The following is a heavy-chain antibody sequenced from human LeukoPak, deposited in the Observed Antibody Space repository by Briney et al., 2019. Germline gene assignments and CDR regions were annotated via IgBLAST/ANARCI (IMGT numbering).Heavy chain of an antibody. D-gene: IGHD5-18*01. J-gene: IGHJ4*02. CDR2: ISGPGSTT. CDR3: AKVRGGYTYGGYFDK. Sequence: GGSLRLSCSASGFTFKNYAMSWVRQAPGKGLVWVSTISGPGSTTYYADSVEGRFTISRDDSKSTLYLQLSSLRAEDTAVYYCAKVRGGYTYGGYFDKWGQGTLVTVSS. V-gene: IGHV3-23*01. CDR1: GFTFKNYA.